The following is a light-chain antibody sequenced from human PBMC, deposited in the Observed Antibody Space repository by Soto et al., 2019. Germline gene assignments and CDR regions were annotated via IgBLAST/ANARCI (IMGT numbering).Light chain of an antibody. CDR3: QQYAGWPRT. CDR1: QSIETN. V-gene: IGKV3-15*01. J-gene: IGKJ2*01. CDR2: GAS. Sequence: ETVMTQSPATLSVSPGDRVTLSCRASQSIETNLLWLQQSPGQPPRLLISGASDRVAGVPDRFSVSGSGTDFTLTISGLQSDDCAVYYCQQYAGWPRTFGQGTKLEIK.